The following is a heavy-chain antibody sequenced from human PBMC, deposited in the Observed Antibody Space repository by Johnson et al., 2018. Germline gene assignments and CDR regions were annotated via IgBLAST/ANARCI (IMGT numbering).Heavy chain of an antibody. CDR2: MDPNSGNT. J-gene: IGHJ1*01. CDR3: TRGRRAVAGPTGNFQH. Sequence: VQLVESGAEVKKPGASVKVSCKASGYTFTSYDITWVRQATGQGLEWLGWMDPNSGNTGYAQKLQCRVTLTRNTSIRTAHMELSSLISEDTAVYYSTRGRRAVAGPTGNFQHWGQGTVVTVSS. D-gene: IGHD6-19*01. V-gene: IGHV1-8*01. CDR1: GYTFTSYD.